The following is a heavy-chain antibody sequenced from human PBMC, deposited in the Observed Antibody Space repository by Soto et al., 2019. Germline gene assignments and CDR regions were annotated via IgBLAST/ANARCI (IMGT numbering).Heavy chain of an antibody. D-gene: IGHD4-17*01. CDR1: GFTFDDYA. CDR2: ISWNSGSI. V-gene: IGHV3-9*01. J-gene: IGHJ3*02. CDR3: AKDLPDDYGDYAGLGGAFDI. Sequence: EVQLVESGGGLVQPGRSLRLSCAASGFTFDDYAMHWVRQAPGKGLEWVSGISWNSGSIGYADSVKGRFTISRDNAKNSLDLQMNSLRAEDTALYYCAKDLPDDYGDYAGLGGAFDIWGQGTMVTVSS.